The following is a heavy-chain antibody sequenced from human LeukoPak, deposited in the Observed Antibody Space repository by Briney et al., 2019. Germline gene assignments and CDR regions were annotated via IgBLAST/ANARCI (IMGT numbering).Heavy chain of an antibody. CDR3: ARSADWVGAEGYFDY. D-gene: IGHD1-26*01. Sequence: ASVKVSCKASGYTFTSYYMHWVRQAPGQGLEWMGIINPSGGSTSYAQKFQGRVTMTRDTSTSTVYMELSSLRSDDTAGYYFARSADWVGAEGYFDYWGQGTLVTVSS. J-gene: IGHJ4*02. CDR1: GYTFTSYY. V-gene: IGHV1-46*01. CDR2: INPSGGST.